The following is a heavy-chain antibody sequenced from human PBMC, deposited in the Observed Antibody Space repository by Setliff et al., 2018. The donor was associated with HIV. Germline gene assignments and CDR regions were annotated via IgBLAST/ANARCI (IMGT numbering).Heavy chain of an antibody. CDR3: ARDRGYTIVGAAEGDH. V-gene: IGHV3-74*01. Sequence: PGGSLRLSCAASGFTFSSYWMHWVRQAPGKGLVWVSRINSDGSDTRYADSVKGRFTISRDNAKNTLYLQMNSLRAEDTAVYYCARDRGYTIVGAAEGDHWGQGSLVTVSS. CDR2: INSDGSDT. D-gene: IGHD1-26*01. J-gene: IGHJ4*02. CDR1: GFTFSSYW.